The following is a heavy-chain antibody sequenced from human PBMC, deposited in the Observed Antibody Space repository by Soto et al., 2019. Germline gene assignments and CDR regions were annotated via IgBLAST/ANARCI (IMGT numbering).Heavy chain of an antibody. CDR3: AKDGPKSWLSDS. Sequence: SETLSLTCIVSGGSISSTRNYWAWIRQSPGKGLEWIGTISHSGTTYDNPSLKSRFTISADRSTNQLSLKVFSVAAADTAMYYCAKDGPKSWLSDSWGQGTLVTVSS. D-gene: IGHD5-12*01. V-gene: IGHV4-39*02. CDR2: ISHSGTT. J-gene: IGHJ4*02. CDR1: GGSISSTRNY.